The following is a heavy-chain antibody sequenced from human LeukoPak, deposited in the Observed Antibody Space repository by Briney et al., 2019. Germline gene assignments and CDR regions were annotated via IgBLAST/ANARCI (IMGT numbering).Heavy chain of an antibody. CDR3: AGEPRAGTGGFDY. Sequence: SVKVSCKASGGTFSSYAISWVGQAPGQGLEWMGGIIPIFGTANYAQKFQGRVTITSDESTSTAYMELSSLRSEDTAVYYCAGEPRAGTGGFDYWGQGTLVTVSS. CDR1: GGTFSSYA. D-gene: IGHD1-14*01. J-gene: IGHJ4*02. CDR2: IIPIFGTA. V-gene: IGHV1-69*13.